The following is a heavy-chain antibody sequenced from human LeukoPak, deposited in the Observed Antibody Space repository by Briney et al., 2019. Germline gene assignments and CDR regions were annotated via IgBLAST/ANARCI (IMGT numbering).Heavy chain of an antibody. Sequence: SQTLSLTCTVSGGSISSGDYYWSWIRQPPGKGLEWIGYIYYSGSTYYNPSLKSRVTISVDTSKNQFSLKLSSVTAADTAVYYCALGRHKNNYYYFDYWGQGTLVTVSS. V-gene: IGHV4-30-4*08. J-gene: IGHJ4*02. CDR3: ALGRHKNNYYYFDY. CDR2: IYYSGST. D-gene: IGHD1/OR15-1a*01. CDR1: GGSISSGDYY.